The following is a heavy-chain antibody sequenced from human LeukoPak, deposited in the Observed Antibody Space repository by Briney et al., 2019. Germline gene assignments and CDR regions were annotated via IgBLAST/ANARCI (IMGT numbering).Heavy chain of an antibody. V-gene: IGHV3-23*01. CDR3: AKVKALDAVASYFDY. D-gene: IGHD1-1*01. Sequence: TGGSLRLPCAASGFVFSTYAMGWVRQAPGKGLEWVSAISSSGDNTYYADSVKGQFTISRDNSKNTLDLQMNSLRAEDTAMYHCAKVKALDAVASYFDYWGQGTLVTVSS. J-gene: IGHJ4*02. CDR1: GFVFSTYA. CDR2: ISSSGDNT.